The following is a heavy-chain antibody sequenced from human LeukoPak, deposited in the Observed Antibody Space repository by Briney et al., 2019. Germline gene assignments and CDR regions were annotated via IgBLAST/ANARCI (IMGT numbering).Heavy chain of an antibody. CDR1: GYTLTELS. Sequence: GASVTLSCTVSGYTLTELSMHWVRQAPGKGLEWMGGFDPEDGETIYAQKFQGRVTMTEDTSTDTAYMELSSLRSEDTAVYYCATRGCSGGSCYSYFDYWGQGTLVTVSS. CDR3: ATRGCSGGSCYSYFDY. J-gene: IGHJ4*02. V-gene: IGHV1-24*01. D-gene: IGHD2-15*01. CDR2: FDPEDGET.